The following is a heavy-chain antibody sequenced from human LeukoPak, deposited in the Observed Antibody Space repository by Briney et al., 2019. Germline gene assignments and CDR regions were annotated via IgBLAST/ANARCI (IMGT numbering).Heavy chain of an antibody. V-gene: IGHV3-21*01. CDR1: GFTFSSYS. J-gene: IGHJ4*02. Sequence: GGSLRLSCAASGFTFSSYSINWVRRAPGRGLEWVSSIISRSTYIYYADSVKGRFTISRDNSKNTLYLQMNSLRAEDTAVYYCARPLLRYFDWLPIDYWGQGTLVTVSS. D-gene: IGHD3-9*01. CDR3: ARPLLRYFDWLPIDY. CDR2: IISRSTYI.